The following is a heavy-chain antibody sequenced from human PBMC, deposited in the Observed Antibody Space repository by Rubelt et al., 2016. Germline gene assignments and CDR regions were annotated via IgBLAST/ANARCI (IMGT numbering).Heavy chain of an antibody. D-gene: IGHD1-7*01. Sequence: QLQLQESGPGLVKPSETLSLTCTVSGGSISSSSYYWGWIRQPPGKGLEWIGYIYYSGSTNYYPACRVWVTISGDTVKNQFSVKLSSVAAAETAVDYGAGHRDDWNYAGRFDPWGQGTLVTVSS. V-gene: IGHV4-61*05. CDR2: IYYSGST. CDR3: AGHRDDWNYAGRFDP. CDR1: GGSISSSSYY. J-gene: IGHJ5*02.